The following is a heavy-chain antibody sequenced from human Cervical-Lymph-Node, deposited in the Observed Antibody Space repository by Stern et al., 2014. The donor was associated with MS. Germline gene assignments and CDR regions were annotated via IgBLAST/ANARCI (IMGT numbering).Heavy chain of an antibody. D-gene: IGHD3-10*01. Sequence: EVQLVQSGAEVKKPGESLKISCKGSGYIFTNYWIGWVRQMPGRGLEWMGIIYPGDSDTRYSPLFEGQVTMSVDKSISTAYLQWSSLQDSDSAVYYCAREAVHCFGEICHYYGLDVWGQGTTVAVSS. CDR3: AREAVHCFGEICHYYGLDV. CDR2: IYPGDSDT. J-gene: IGHJ6*02. CDR1: GYIFTNYW. V-gene: IGHV5-51*01.